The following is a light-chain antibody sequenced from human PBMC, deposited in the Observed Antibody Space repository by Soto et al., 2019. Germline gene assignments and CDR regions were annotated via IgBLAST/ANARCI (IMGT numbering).Light chain of an antibody. V-gene: IGKV4-1*01. CDR3: QQYYSTPPT. Sequence: DIVMTQSPDSLAVSLGERATINCKSSQSVLYSSNNKNYLAWYQQKPGQPPKLLIYWASTRESGVPDRFSGSGSGKDFPLTISSLQAEEVAVYYCQQYYSTPPTFGQGTRLEIK. J-gene: IGKJ5*01. CDR2: WAS. CDR1: QSVLYSSNNKNY.